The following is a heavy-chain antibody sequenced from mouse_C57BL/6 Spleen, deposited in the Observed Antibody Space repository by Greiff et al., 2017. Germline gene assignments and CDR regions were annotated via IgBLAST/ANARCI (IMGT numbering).Heavy chain of an antibody. CDR1: GFTFSDYG. CDR3: ARHSSSYVFDY. D-gene: IGHD1-1*01. CDR2: ISNLAYSI. J-gene: IGHJ2*01. V-gene: IGHV5-15*01. Sequence: EVMLVESGGGLVQPGGSLKLSCAASGFTFSDYGMAWVRQAPRKGPEWVAFISNLAYSIYYADTVTGRFTISRENAKNTLYLEMSSLRSEDTAMYYCARHSSSYVFDYWGQGTTLTVSS.